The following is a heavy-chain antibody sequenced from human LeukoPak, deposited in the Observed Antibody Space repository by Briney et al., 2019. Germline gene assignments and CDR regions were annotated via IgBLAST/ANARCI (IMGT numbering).Heavy chain of an antibody. V-gene: IGHV3-48*04. CDR3: ARDRLPEDRDYYYYYYMDV. D-gene: IGHD1-14*01. CDR2: ISSSGSTI. CDR1: GFTFSSYA. Sequence: GGSLRLSCAASGFTFSSYAMNWVRQAPGKGLEWVSYISSSGSTIYYADSVKGRFTISRDNAKNSLYLQMNSLRAEDTAVYYCARDRLPEDRDYYYYYYMDVWGKGTTVTVSS. J-gene: IGHJ6*03.